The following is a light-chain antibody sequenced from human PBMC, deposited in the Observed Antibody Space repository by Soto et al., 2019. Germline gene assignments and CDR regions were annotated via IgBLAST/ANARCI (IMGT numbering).Light chain of an antibody. CDR3: QQRSNWPWT. Sequence: EIVLTQSPATLSLSPGERATLSCRASQSVSNSLAWYQQKPGQAPSLLIYDASNRATGIPARFSGSGSGRDFTLSISSLEPEDFAVYYCQQRSNWPWTFGQGTKVEIK. CDR1: QSVSNS. CDR2: DAS. V-gene: IGKV3-11*02. J-gene: IGKJ1*01.